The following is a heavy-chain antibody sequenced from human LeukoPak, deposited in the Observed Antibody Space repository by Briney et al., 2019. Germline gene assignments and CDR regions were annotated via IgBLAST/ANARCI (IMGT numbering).Heavy chain of an antibody. Sequence: GGSLRLSCAASGFTFSSYAMSWVRQAPGKGLEWVPGISASGGSTYYADSVKGRFTISRDNSRNTLDLQMNSLRAEDTAVYYCAKDVPSLTTVTSYDAFDIWGQGTVVTVSS. CDR3: AKDVPSLTTVTSYDAFDI. J-gene: IGHJ3*02. D-gene: IGHD4-17*01. CDR2: ISASGGST. V-gene: IGHV3-23*01. CDR1: GFTFSSYA.